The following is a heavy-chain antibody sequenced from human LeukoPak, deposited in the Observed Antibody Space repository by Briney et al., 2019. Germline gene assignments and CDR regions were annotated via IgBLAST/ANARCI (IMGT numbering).Heavy chain of an antibody. Sequence: GGSLRLSCAASGFSFSSYAMNWVRQAPGKGLEWISYISSNSNTLHYTDSMKGRFTISRDNARQLLYLQMNSLRAEDTAVYYCARRYDYNNWYMDVWGKGTTVIVSS. V-gene: IGHV3-48*01. CDR1: GFSFSSYA. J-gene: IGHJ6*03. CDR3: ARRYDYNNWYMDV. D-gene: IGHD5-12*01. CDR2: ISSNSNTL.